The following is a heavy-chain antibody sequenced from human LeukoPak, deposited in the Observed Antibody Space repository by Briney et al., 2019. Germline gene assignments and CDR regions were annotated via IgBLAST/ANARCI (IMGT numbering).Heavy chain of an antibody. CDR1: GYTFTGYY. CDR3: ARVTTSTYYYDSSGYSADY. V-gene: IGHV1-2*02. D-gene: IGHD3-22*01. CDR2: INPNRGGT. J-gene: IGHJ4*02. Sequence: ASVKVSCKASGYTFTGYYMHWVRQAPGQGLEWMGWINPNRGGTNYAQKVQGRVTMTRDTSISTAYMELSRLRSDDTAVYYCARVTTSTYYYDSSGYSADYWGQGTRVTVSS.